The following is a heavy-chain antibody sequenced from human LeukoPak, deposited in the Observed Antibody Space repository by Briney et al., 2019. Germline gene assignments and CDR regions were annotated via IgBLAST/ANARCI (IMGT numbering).Heavy chain of an antibody. CDR3: ARDRAWNYFDY. CDR2: ISNDGSRK. Sequence: PGRSLRLSCSPSGFTFSRHDMHWVRQAPGKGLEWVAIISNDGSRKYYAHSVEGRFTISRDNSKNTLYLQMDSLRAEDTAVYYCARDRAWNYFDYWGQGTLVTVSS. CDR1: GFTFSRHD. D-gene: IGHD3-3*01. J-gene: IGHJ4*02. V-gene: IGHV3-30*03.